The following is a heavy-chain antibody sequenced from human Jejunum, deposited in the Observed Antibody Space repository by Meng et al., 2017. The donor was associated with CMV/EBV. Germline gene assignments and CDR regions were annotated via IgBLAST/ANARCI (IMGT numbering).Heavy chain of an antibody. CDR2: IIPVFDRT. CDR1: GSLFNTSA. CDR3: ASHYYDTSGYLPH. Sequence: GSLFNTSAPTWVRQAPGQGLEWMGNIIPVFDRTNYAQKFQGRITITADRSTNTAYMELSSLRSDDTAIYYCASHYYDTSGYLPHWGQGTRVTVSS. V-gene: IGHV1-69*04. D-gene: IGHD3-22*01. J-gene: IGHJ4*02.